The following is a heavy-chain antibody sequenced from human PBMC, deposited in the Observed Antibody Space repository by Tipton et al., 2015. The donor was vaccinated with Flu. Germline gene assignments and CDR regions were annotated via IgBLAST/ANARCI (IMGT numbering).Heavy chain of an antibody. CDR2: SDFRWST. Sequence: LSCTVSGDSITRNSYYWGWIRQPPGKGLEWIGNSDFRWSTYYNPSLKSRVTISGDTSKNQFSLKLTFVTAADTAVYYCARGANSISSLPFDNWGQGTLVTVSS. D-gene: IGHD6-6*01. J-gene: IGHJ4*02. CDR1: GDSITRNSYY. V-gene: IGHV4-39*07. CDR3: ARGANSISSLPFDN.